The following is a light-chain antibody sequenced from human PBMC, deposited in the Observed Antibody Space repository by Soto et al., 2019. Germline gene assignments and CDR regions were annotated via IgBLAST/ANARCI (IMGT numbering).Light chain of an antibody. J-gene: IGLJ2*01. CDR3: SSYTSSSPHVV. Sequence: QSALTQPASVSGSPGQSITISCTGTSSDVGGYNYVSWYQQHPGKAPKLMIYEVSNRPLGVSNRFSGSKSGNTASLTISGLQAEDEADFYCSSYTSSSPHVVFGGGTKLTVL. V-gene: IGLV2-14*01. CDR2: EVS. CDR1: SSDVGGYNY.